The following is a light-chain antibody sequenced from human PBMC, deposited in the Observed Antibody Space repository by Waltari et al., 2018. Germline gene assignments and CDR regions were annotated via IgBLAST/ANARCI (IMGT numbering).Light chain of an antibody. Sequence: DTVLTQSPDSLAVSLGERATINCKSSQSVLYSPNNKNYLAWYQHKEGKPPKLLIYWASTREAGVPDRFGGSGSGTDFTLTISSLQAEDVAVYYCLQYSTTPRTFGPGTKVEIK. CDR1: QSVLYSPNNKNY. CDR2: WAS. CDR3: LQYSTTPRT. J-gene: IGKJ3*01. V-gene: IGKV4-1*01.